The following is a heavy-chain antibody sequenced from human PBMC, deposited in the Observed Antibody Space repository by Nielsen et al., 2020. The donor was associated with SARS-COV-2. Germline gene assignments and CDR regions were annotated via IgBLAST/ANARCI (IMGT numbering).Heavy chain of an antibody. CDR2: IFFTGST. V-gene: IGHV4-39*01. CDR1: GCSITTSSYY. Sequence: SETLSLTCTVSGCSITTSSYYWAWIRKTPGKGLEWIGSIFFTGSTYYNPSLRSRLTISEDTSKNQFSLRLSSVTAADSAVYFCARHDSSGYYPNWFDPWSQGTLVTVLS. J-gene: IGHJ5*02. CDR3: ARHDSSGYYPNWFDP. D-gene: IGHD5-12*01.